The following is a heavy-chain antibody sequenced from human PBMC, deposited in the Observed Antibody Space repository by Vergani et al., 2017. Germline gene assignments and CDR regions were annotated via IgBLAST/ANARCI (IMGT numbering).Heavy chain of an antibody. J-gene: IGHJ5*02. V-gene: IGHV4-34*01. Sequence: QVQLQQWGAGLLKPSETLSLTCAVYGGSFSGYYLSWIRQPPGKGLEWIGEINHSGSTNYNPSLKSRVTISVDTSKNQFSLKLSSVTAADTAVYYCASSKGIVVVGGRWFDPWGQGTLVTVSS. D-gene: IGHD2-21*01. CDR2: INHSGST. CDR1: GGSFSGYY. CDR3: ASSKGIVVVGGRWFDP.